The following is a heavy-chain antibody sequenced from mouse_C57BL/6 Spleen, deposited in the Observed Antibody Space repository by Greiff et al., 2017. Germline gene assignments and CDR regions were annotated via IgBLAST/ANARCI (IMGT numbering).Heavy chain of an antibody. CDR3: ARVSNYGWDAMDY. CDR1: GFSLTSYG. V-gene: IGHV2-2*01. Sequence: VQLKQSGPGLVQPSQSLSITCTVSGFSLTSYGVHWVRQSPGKGLEWLGVIWSGGSTDYNAAFISRLSISKDNSKSQVFFKMNSLQADDTAIYYCARVSNYGWDAMDYWGQGTSVTVSS. J-gene: IGHJ4*01. D-gene: IGHD1-2*01. CDR2: IWSGGST.